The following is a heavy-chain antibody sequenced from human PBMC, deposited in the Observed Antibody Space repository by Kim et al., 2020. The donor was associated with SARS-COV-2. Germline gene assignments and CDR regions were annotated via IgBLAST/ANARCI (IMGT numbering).Heavy chain of an antibody. J-gene: IGHJ6*02. CDR1: GLIFSSSG. Sequence: GGSLRLSCAASGLIFSSSGMHWVRQAPGKGLEWVAYIWSDGKTKYYTDSVKGRFTISRDNSENTLFLQMNSLTAEDTAVYYCARGGVSGGYYYGMDVWGQGTTVTVSS. D-gene: IGHD2-15*01. CDR3: ARGGVSGGYYYGMDV. CDR2: IWSDGKTK. V-gene: IGHV3-33*01.